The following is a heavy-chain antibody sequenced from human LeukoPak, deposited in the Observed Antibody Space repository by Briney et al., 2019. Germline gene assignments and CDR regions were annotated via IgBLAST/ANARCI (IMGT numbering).Heavy chain of an antibody. CDR2: INPNSGGT. Sequence: ASVKVSCKASGYTFTDYYAYWIRQAPGQGLEWMGWINPNSGGTNYAQKFQGRVTMTRDTSISTAYMELSRLISDDTAVYYCARVRGRGAYYYYGMDVWGQGTTVTVSS. J-gene: IGHJ6*02. D-gene: IGHD3-10*01. CDR1: GYTFTDYY. CDR3: ARVRGRGAYYYYGMDV. V-gene: IGHV1-2*02.